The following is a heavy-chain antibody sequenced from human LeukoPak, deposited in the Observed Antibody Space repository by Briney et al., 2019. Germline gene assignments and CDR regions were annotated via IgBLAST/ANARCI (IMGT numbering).Heavy chain of an antibody. J-gene: IGHJ4*02. V-gene: IGHV1-8*01. CDR2: MNPNSGNT. CDR3: ASSISYDSSGYYYPDY. D-gene: IGHD3-22*01. Sequence: ASVKVSCKASGYTFTSYDINWVRQATGQGLEWMGWMNPNSGNTGYAQKFQGRVTMTRNTSISTAYMELSSLRSEDTAVYYCASSISYDSSGYYYPDYWGQGTLVTVSS. CDR1: GYTFTSYD.